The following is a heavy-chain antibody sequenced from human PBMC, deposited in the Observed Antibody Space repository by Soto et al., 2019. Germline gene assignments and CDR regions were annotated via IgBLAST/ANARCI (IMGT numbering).Heavy chain of an antibody. Sequence: SETLSLTCAVSGGSMRSSTDYWGWIRQPPGKGLEWIGNIYYSGSTYYNPSLMSRVTVSVDTSKNQFSLKLSSVTAADTAVYYCARRRYDMLTGYFHAPFDYWGQGALVTVSS. D-gene: IGHD3-9*01. CDR2: IYYSGST. V-gene: IGHV4-39*01. J-gene: IGHJ4*02. CDR1: GGSMRSSTDY. CDR3: ARRRYDMLTGYFHAPFDY.